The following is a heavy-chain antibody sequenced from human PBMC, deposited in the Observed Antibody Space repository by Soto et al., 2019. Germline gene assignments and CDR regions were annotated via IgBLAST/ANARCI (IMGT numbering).Heavy chain of an antibody. CDR1: GGSISSSSHY. V-gene: IGHV4-39*01. CDR3: VRRRLYGDYPYYYYYMDV. CDR2: IFYSGST. Sequence: SETLSLTCTVSGGSISSSSHYWDWIRQPPKRGLEWIGSIFYSGSTYYNPSLKSRVTISVDTSKNQFSLKLSSVTAADTAVYYCVRRRLYGDYPYYYYYMDVWGKGTTVT. J-gene: IGHJ6*03. D-gene: IGHD4-17*01.